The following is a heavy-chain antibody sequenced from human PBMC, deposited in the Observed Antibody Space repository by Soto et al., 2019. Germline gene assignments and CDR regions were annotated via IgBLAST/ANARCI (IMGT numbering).Heavy chain of an antibody. J-gene: IGHJ6*02. Sequence: SETLSLTCTVSGGSISSYYWSWIRQPPGKGLEWIGYIYYSGSTNYNPSLKSRVTISVDTSKNQFSLKLSSVTAADTAVYYCARDGTIFGLLNGLDVWGQGTTVTVSS. CDR3: ARDGTIFGLLNGLDV. D-gene: IGHD3-3*01. V-gene: IGHV4-59*01. CDR1: GGSISSYY. CDR2: IYYSGST.